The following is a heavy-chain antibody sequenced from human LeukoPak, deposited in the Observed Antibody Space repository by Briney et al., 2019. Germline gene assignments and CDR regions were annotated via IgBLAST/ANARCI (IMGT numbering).Heavy chain of an antibody. CDR2: IDPGDSYT. Sequence: GESLKISCKGSRYSFTSYWISWVRQMPGKGLEWMGRIDPGDSYTNYSPSFQGHVTISADKSISTAYLQWSSLKASDTAMYYCARLSYYDDGSGYSARTTEYFQHWGQGTLVTVSS. D-gene: IGHD3-22*01. J-gene: IGHJ1*01. V-gene: IGHV5-10-1*01. CDR3: ARLSYYDDGSGYSARTTEYFQH. CDR1: RYSFTSYW.